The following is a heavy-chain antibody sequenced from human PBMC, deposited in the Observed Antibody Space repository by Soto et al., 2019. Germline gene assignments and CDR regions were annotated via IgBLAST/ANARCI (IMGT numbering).Heavy chain of an antibody. CDR3: TREFYGDYSPN. J-gene: IGHJ4*02. Sequence: PGGSLRLSCTASGFTFGDYAMSWVRQAPGKGLEWVGFIRSKAYGGTTEYAASVKGRFTISRDDSKSIAYLQMNSLKTEDTAVYYCTREFYGDYSPNWGQGTLVTVSS. V-gene: IGHV3-49*04. CDR1: GFTFGDYA. CDR2: IRSKAYGGTT. D-gene: IGHD4-17*01.